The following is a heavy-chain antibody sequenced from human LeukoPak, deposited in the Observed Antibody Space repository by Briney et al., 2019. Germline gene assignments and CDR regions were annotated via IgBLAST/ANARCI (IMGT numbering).Heavy chain of an antibody. J-gene: IGHJ3*01. V-gene: IGHV4-59*08. CDR2: IYYSGNA. D-gene: IGHD3-10*01. CDR1: GGPISSQY. CDR3: ARLYGSGSDFDF. Sequence: PSETLSLTCSVSGGPISSQYWSWVRQPPGKGLEWIGYIYYSGNANYNPSLKSRVTISVDTSKNQFSLKMTSVTAADTAVYYCARLYGSGSDFDFWGQGTMVTVSS.